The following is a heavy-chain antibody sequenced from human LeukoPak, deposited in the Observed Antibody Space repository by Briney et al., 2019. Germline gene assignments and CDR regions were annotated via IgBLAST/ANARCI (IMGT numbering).Heavy chain of an antibody. CDR3: ARGRTYYYDSSPFDP. CDR1: GYTFTGYY. J-gene: IGHJ5*02. Sequence: ASVKVSCKASGYTFTGYYMHWVRQAPGQGLEWMGWTNPNSGDTNYAQKFQGRVTMTRDTSISTAYMELSRLRSDDTAVYYCARGRTYYYDSSPFDPWGQGTLVTVSS. CDR2: TNPNSGDT. D-gene: IGHD3-22*01. V-gene: IGHV1-2*02.